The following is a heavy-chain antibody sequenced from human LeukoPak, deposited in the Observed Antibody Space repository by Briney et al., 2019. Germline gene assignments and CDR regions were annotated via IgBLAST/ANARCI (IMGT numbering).Heavy chain of an antibody. CDR1: GFTFSSYA. J-gene: IGHJ4*02. CDR3: AKVAGATSNKYCFDY. V-gene: IGHV3-23*01. CDR2: IGGGWGSS. D-gene: IGHD6-25*01. Sequence: GGPLRLFCGASGFTFSSYAMSWVRQAPGKGLEWVSAIGGGWGSSYYADSVKGRFTISRDNSKITLSLQMNSLRAEDTAVYYCAKVAGATSNKYCFDYWGQGTLVTVSS.